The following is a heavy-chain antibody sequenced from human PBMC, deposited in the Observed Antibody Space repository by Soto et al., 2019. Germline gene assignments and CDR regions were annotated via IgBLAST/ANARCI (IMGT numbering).Heavy chain of an antibody. J-gene: IGHJ6*02. D-gene: IGHD2-15*01. CDR1: GASVTSNRAA. V-gene: IGHV6-1*01. CDR3: VMGGSPRSTPKALCPHFRTDV. CDR2: TYYRSKWYN. Sequence: SQTLSLTCAIYGASVTSNRAAWNWIRQSPSRGLEWLGRTYYRSKWYNDYAVSVKSRITINPDTSKNQFSLQLNSVTPEDTAVIFLVMGGSPRSTPKALCPHFRTDVCRPGSSITV.